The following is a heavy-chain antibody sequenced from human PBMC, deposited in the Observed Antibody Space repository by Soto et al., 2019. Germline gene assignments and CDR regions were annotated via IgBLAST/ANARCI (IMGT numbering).Heavy chain of an antibody. CDR2: IIPIFGTA. J-gene: IGHJ6*04. CDR1: GGTFSSYA. V-gene: IGHV1-69*13. Sequence: ASVKVSCKASGGTFSSYAISWVRRAPGQGLEWMGGIIPIFGTANYAQKFQGRVTITADESTSTAYMELSSLRSEDTAVYNCASQVKSGYSCGMDVWGKGTTVTVSS. D-gene: IGHD3-3*01. CDR3: ASQVKSGYSCGMDV.